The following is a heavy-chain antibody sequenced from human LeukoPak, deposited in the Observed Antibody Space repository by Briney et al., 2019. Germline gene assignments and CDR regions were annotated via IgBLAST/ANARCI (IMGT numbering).Heavy chain of an antibody. CDR3: GKTDIYFNPIDY. D-gene: IGHD3-9*01. Sequence: SETLSLTCTVSGVSISSSEWWIWVRQPPGQGLEWIGEIHRDGRTRYNPSLKSRVTMSIDYSKNTFSLKVSSVTAADTAIYYCGKTDIYFNPIDYWGPGSLVTVSS. CDR2: IHRDGRT. V-gene: IGHV4-4*02. CDR1: GVSISSSEW. J-gene: IGHJ4*02.